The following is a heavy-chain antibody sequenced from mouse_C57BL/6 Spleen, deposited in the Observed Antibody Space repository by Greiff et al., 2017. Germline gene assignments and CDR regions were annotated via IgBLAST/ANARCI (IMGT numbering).Heavy chain of an antibody. D-gene: IGHD2-4*01. CDR2: ISSGGDYI. CDR3: TRGGTYDSRRTGYAMDY. J-gene: IGHJ4*01. CDR1: GFTFSSYA. V-gene: IGHV5-9-1*02. Sequence: EVQRVESGEGLVKPGGSLKLSCAASGFTFSSYAMSWVRQTPEKRLEWVAYISSGGDYIYYADTVKGRFTISRDNARNTLYLQMSSLKSEDTAMYYCTRGGTYDSRRTGYAMDYWGQGTSVTVSS.